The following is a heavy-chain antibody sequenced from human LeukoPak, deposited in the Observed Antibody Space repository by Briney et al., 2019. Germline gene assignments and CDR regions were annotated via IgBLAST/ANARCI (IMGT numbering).Heavy chain of an antibody. CDR2: INHSGST. D-gene: IGHD3-10*01. CDR1: GGSFSGYY. CDR3: ASKITSRYYYGSGSQTIDY. V-gene: IGHV4-34*01. Sequence: SETLSLTCAVYGGSFSGYYWSWIRQPPGQGLEWIGEINHSGSTNKNPSLKSRVTISVDTSKNHYSLKLSSVTAADRAVYYCASKITSRYYYGSGSQTIDYWGQGTLVTVSS. J-gene: IGHJ4*02.